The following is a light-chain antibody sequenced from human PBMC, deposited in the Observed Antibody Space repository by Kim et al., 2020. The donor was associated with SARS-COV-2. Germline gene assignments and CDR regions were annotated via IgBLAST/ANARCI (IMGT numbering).Light chain of an antibody. CDR2: DVN. CDR1: NSDIGTYNY. CDR3: SSFTSSHTYV. Sequence: QPIPISCTGTNSDIGTYNYVSWYQQHPGEPPNLMIYDVNNRPSGVSNRFSGSKSGNTASLIISGLQPEDEADYYCSSFTSSHTYVFGTGTKVTVL. V-gene: IGLV2-14*03. J-gene: IGLJ1*01.